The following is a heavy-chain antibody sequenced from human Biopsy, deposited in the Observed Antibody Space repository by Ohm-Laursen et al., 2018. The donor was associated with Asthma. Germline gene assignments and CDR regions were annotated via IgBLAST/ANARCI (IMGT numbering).Heavy chain of an antibody. J-gene: IGHJ4*02. D-gene: IGHD2-2*01. CDR2: ISDYLENP. V-gene: IGHV1-18*04. Sequence: SVKVSCKASGYSFELNGMSWVRQRPGQGLEWMGWISDYLENPNYAQKFQGRVNMTYDRSTNTAYMELKSLRTDDTAVYFRARTYCTLNTCYASFDHWGQGTLVAVSS. CDR3: ARTYCTLNTCYASFDH. CDR1: GYSFELNG.